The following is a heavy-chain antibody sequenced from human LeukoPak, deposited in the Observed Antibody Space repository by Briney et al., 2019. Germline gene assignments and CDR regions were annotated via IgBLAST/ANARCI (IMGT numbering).Heavy chain of an antibody. CDR1: GFTFSSYG. V-gene: IGHV3-30*18. CDR3: ANSDFWSGHYLLPAVYYYYYGMDV. J-gene: IGHJ6*02. D-gene: IGHD3-3*01. Sequence: GGSLRLSCAASGFTFSSYGMHWVRQAPGKGLEWVAVISYDGSNKYYADSVKGRFTISRDNSKNTLYLQMNSLRAEDTAVYYCANSDFWSGHYLLPAVYYYYYGMDVWGQGTTVTVSS. CDR2: ISYDGSNK.